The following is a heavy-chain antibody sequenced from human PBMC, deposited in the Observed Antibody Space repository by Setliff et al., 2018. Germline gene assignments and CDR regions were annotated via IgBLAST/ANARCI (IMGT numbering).Heavy chain of an antibody. Sequence: ASVKVSCKASGYSFAKYALHWVRQAPGQRLEWMGWINAGNGDTQLSQDFQGRLTITTDTSASTAYMELSSLRSEDMAVYFCARGPTYNYGIWDYWGQGTLVTVS. CDR2: INAGNGDT. D-gene: IGHD5-18*01. V-gene: IGHV1-3*03. J-gene: IGHJ4*02. CDR3: ARGPTYNYGIWDY. CDR1: GYSFAKYA.